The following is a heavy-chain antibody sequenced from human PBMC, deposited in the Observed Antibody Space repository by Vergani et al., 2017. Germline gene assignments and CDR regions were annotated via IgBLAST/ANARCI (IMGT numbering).Heavy chain of an antibody. J-gene: IGHJ6*02. D-gene: IGHD1-26*01. V-gene: IGHV3-30*02. CDR1: GYTFGHFD. Sequence: QEQLLQSGGGVLQPGGSLRLSCIGSGYTFGHFDMHWVRQAPGKGLAWVAFIRYDGSNPKYIDSVKGRFTISRDNSKDTLFLQMNGLRPEDTGTYFCAKKGGSLYYYGVDVWGQGTTIAVSS. CDR3: AKKGGSLYYYGVDV. CDR2: IRYDGSNP.